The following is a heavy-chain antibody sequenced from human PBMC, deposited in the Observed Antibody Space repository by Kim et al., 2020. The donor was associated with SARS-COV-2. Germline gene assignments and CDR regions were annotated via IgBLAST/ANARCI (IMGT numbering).Heavy chain of an antibody. D-gene: IGHD1-20*01. CDR3: ARPILITGTNDAFDI. J-gene: IGHJ3*02. Sequence: PSPKGRVTISVDKSKNQFSLKLSSVTAADTAVYYCARPILITGTNDAFDIWGQGTMVTVSS. V-gene: IGHV4-4*02.